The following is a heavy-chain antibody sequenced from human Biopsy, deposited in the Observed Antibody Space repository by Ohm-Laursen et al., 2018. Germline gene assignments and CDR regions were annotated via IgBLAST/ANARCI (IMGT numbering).Heavy chain of an antibody. J-gene: IGHJ4*02. CDR2: IFYSANT. D-gene: IGHD5-12*01. V-gene: IGHV4-31*02. CDR1: VVSINGGRYY. Sequence: LSLTCTVSVVSINGGRYYWNWIRPHPGMGLEWIGNIFYSANTYYNPSLKSRVTISVDTSKNQFSLKLSSVTAADTAVYYCARLGSGDYFPTFFDFWGQGALVTVSS. CDR3: ARLGSGDYFPTFFDF.